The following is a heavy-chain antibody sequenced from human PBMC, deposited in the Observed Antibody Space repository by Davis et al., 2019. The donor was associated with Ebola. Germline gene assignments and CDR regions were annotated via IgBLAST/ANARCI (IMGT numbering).Heavy chain of an antibody. Sequence: SVKVSCKASGYTFTSYYMHWVRQAPGQGLEWMGIINPSGGSTTYAQKFQGRVTMTRDTSTSTVYMELSSLRSEDTAMYYCARAVVPAAIHCGMDVWGQGTTVTVSS. D-gene: IGHD2-2*01. V-gene: IGHV1-46*01. CDR3: ARAVVPAAIHCGMDV. J-gene: IGHJ6*02. CDR2: INPSGGST. CDR1: GYTFTSYY.